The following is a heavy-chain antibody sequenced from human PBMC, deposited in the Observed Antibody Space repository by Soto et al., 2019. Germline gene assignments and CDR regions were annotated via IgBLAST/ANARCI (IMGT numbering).Heavy chain of an antibody. CDR1: GFTFSSYS. D-gene: IGHD2-15*01. J-gene: IGHJ6*02. CDR2: ISSSSSYI. CDR3: ARDQDRCSGGSCYLTLDGMDV. Sequence: GGSLRLSCAASGFTFSSYSMNWVRQAPGKGLEWVSSISSSSSYIYYADSVKGRFTISRDNAKNSLYLQMNSLRAEDTAVYYCARDQDRCSGGSCYLTLDGMDVWGQGTTVTVSS. V-gene: IGHV3-21*01.